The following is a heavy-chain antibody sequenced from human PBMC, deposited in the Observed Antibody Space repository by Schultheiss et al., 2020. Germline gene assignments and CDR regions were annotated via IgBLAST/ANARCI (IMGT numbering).Heavy chain of an antibody. CDR3: AKDHPILRYFDWSRLYGMDV. CDR2: IKSKTDGGTT. D-gene: IGHD3-9*01. Sequence: GGSLRLSCTASGFTFSSYGMHWVRQAPGKGLEWVGRIKSKTDGGTTDYAAPVKGRFTISRDDSKNTLYLQMNSLRAEDTAVYYCAKDHPILRYFDWSRLYGMDVWGQGTAVTVSS. J-gene: IGHJ6*02. CDR1: GFTFSSYG. V-gene: IGHV3-15*01.